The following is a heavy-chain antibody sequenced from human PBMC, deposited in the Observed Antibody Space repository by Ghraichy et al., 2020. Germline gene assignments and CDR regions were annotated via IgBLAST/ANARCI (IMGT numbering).Heavy chain of an antibody. V-gene: IGHV3-7*03. D-gene: IGHD6-13*01. Sequence: GGSLRLSCAASGFTLSTSWMTWVRQAPGKGLEWVANINQDGSEKKYVDSVKGRFTISRDNAKNSVYLQMNSLRGEDTALYYCARGRSSSWYTKYKFYSGMDVWGQGTTVSVSS. CDR3: ARGRSSSWYTKYKFYSGMDV. CDR2: INQDGSEK. J-gene: IGHJ6*02. CDR1: GFTLSTSW.